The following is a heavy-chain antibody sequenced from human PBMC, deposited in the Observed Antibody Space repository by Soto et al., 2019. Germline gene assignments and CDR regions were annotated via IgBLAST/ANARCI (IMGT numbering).Heavy chain of an antibody. J-gene: IGHJ4*02. D-gene: IGHD1-26*01. CDR3: AAQVGASDFDY. Sequence: ETLSRTCPVSGGSVSSGSYYWSWIRQPPGKGLEWMGYIYYSGSTNYNPSLKSRVTISVDTSKNQFSLKLSSVTAADTAVYYCAAQVGASDFDYWGQGTPVTVYS. CDR1: GGSVSSGSYY. V-gene: IGHV4-61*01. CDR2: IYYSGST.